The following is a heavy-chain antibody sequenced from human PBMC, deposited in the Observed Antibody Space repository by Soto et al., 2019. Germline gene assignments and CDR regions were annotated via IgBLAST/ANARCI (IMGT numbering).Heavy chain of an antibody. CDR3: ARGQEGVVATH. V-gene: IGHV4-34*01. CDR1: GGSLSGYY. D-gene: IGHD5-12*01. Sequence: QVQLQQWGAGLLKPSETLSLNCAVTGGSLSGYYWSWIRQPPGKGLEWIGEVKDGGHTNYSPSLRGXXTXSXXTSNNQFSLRLNSVTAAATGVYYCARGQEGVVATHWDQGSLVTVSS. J-gene: IGHJ4*02. CDR2: VKDGGHT.